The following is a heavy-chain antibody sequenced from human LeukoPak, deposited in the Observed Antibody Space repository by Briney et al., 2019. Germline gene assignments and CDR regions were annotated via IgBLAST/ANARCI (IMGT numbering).Heavy chain of an antibody. Sequence: NPGGSLRLSCAASGFTFSSYSMNWVRQAPGKGLEWVSFIRSSSSYIYYADSVKGRFTISRDNAKNSLYLQMNSLRAEDTAVYYCARDQYGGNVFDAFEIWGQGTMVTISS. CDR3: ARDQYGGNVFDAFEI. D-gene: IGHD4-23*01. V-gene: IGHV3-21*01. J-gene: IGHJ3*02. CDR1: GFTFSSYS. CDR2: IRSSSSYI.